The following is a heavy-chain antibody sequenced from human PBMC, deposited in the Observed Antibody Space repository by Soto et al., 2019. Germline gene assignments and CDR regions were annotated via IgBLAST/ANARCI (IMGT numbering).Heavy chain of an antibody. Sequence: GESLKISCQASAYSFTAYWITWVRQMPGKGTEWMATIDPSDSYVDYSPSFRGHVTFSVDRSITTVYLQWNSLKASDSAMYFCTRRASSSFYHCDLWGQGALVTVSS. CDR1: AYSFTAYW. CDR3: TRRASSSFYHCDL. J-gene: IGHJ5*02. V-gene: IGHV5-10-1*01. CDR2: IDPSDSYV. D-gene: IGHD2-2*01.